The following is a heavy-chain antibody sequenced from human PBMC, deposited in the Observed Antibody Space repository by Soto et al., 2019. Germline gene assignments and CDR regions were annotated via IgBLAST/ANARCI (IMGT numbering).Heavy chain of an antibody. CDR3: ARLGTHYYYYYYMDV. CDR1: GGTFSSYT. Sequence: ASVKVSRKASGGTFSSYTISWVRQAPGQGLEWMGRSIPILGIANYAQKSQGRVTITADKSTSPAYMGLSSLRSEDTAVYYCARLGTHYYYYYYMDVWGKGTTVTVSS. CDR2: SIPILGIA. J-gene: IGHJ6*03. V-gene: IGHV1-69*02. D-gene: IGHD1-7*01.